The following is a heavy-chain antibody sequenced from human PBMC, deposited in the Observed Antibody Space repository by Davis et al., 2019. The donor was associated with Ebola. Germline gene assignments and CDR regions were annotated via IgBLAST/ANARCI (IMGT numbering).Heavy chain of an antibody. CDR3: ASRTVVTTRYYYYGMDV. Sequence: GESLKISCAASGFTFSNAWMKWVRQAPGKGLEWVAAISCSGGSTYYADSVKGRFTISRDNSKNTLYLQMNSLIAEDTAVYYCASRTVVTTRYYYYGMDVWGQGTTVTVSS. V-gene: IGHV3-23*01. CDR2: ISCSGGST. D-gene: IGHD4-23*01. J-gene: IGHJ6*02. CDR1: GFTFSNAW.